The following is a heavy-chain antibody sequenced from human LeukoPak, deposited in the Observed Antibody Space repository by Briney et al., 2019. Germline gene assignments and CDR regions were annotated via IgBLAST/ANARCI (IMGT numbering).Heavy chain of an antibody. J-gene: IGHJ6*02. D-gene: IGHD1-26*01. V-gene: IGHV1-58*02. CDR2: IVVGSGNT. CDR3: AARWSYYEGGDYGMDV. CDR1: GFTFTSSA. Sequence: GTSVKVSCKASGFTFTSSAMQWVRQARGQRLEWIGWIVVGSGNTNYAQKFQERVTITRDMSTSTAYMELSSLRSEDTAVYYCAARWSYYEGGDYGMDVWGQGTTVTVSS.